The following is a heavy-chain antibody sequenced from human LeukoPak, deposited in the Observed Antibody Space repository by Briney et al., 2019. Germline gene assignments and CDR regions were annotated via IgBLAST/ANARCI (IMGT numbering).Heavy chain of an antibody. Sequence: PGGSLRLSCAASGFTFCGYEMNWVRQAPGKGLEWVSYISSSGSTIYYADSVKGRFTVSRDNAKNSLYLQMNSLRAEDTAVYYCARDPGYCSSTSCYKFFDYWGQGTLVTVSS. J-gene: IGHJ4*02. CDR1: GFTFCGYE. V-gene: IGHV3-48*03. CDR3: ARDPGYCSSTSCYKFFDY. D-gene: IGHD2-2*02. CDR2: ISSSGSTI.